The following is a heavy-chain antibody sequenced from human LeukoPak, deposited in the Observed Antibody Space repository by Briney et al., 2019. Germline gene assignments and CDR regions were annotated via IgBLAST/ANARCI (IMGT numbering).Heavy chain of an antibody. CDR3: ARDRDGGFAFDI. V-gene: IGHV3-64*01. CDR2: IMPNGETR. J-gene: IGHJ3*02. D-gene: IGHD2-15*01. Sequence: GGSLRLSCAASGFSFSNYVMHWVRQAPGKGLEYVSAIMPNGETRGYANSMKGRFTISRDNSKNTLYLQMGSLRAEDMAIYYCARDRDGGFAFDIWGQGTMVTVSS. CDR1: GFSFSNYV.